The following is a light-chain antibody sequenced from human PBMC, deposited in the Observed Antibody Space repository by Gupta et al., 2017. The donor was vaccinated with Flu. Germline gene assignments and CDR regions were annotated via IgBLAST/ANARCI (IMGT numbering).Light chain of an antibody. J-gene: IGKJ1*01. CDR1: QDVSGW. CDR2: AAS. CDR3: QQASVFPGWT. V-gene: IGKV1-12*01. Sequence: DIQLAHSPSSVSASVGDRVIITRRTRQDVSGWLAWYQQKPGKAPNLLIYAASSLQSGVPSRLSGSGSGTHYTLTISSLQPEDFATYYCQQASVFPGWTFGQGTKV.